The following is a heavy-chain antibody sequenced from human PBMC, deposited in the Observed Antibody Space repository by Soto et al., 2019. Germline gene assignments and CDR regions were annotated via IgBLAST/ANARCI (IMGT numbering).Heavy chain of an antibody. J-gene: IGHJ4*01. CDR1: GGSITSGSYY. V-gene: IGHV4-39*01. CDR3: ARHDGFSSGWIFDY. Sequence: PSETLSLTCTVSGGSITSGSYYWGWIRQPPGKGLEWIGSIYYSGSTYYNPSLKSRVTISVDTSNNQLSLKLRSVTAADTAVYYCARHDGFSSGWIFDYWGHGTLVTVSS. CDR2: IYYSGST. D-gene: IGHD6-19*01.